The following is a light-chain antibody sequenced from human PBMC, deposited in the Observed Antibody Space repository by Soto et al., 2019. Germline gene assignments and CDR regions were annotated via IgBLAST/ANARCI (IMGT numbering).Light chain of an antibody. CDR3: SSCTSGRTYV. Sequence: WYQQHPGKAPKLMIFDVSNRPSGVSNRFSGSKSGYKASLTISWFLAEDEADSSFSSCTSGRTYVLGTGTKGTVL. V-gene: IGLV2-14*03. J-gene: IGLJ1*01. CDR2: DVS.